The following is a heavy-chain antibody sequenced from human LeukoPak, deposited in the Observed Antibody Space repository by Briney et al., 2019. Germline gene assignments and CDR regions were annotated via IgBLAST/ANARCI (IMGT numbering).Heavy chain of an antibody. CDR2: IKQDGSEK. J-gene: IGHJ6*02. V-gene: IGHV3-7*01. D-gene: IGHD2-21*02. CDR1: GFTFSSYW. CDR3: ARDRRVTNYYYNGMDV. Sequence: PGGSLRLSCAASGFTFSSYWMSWVRQAPGKGLEWVANIKQDGSEKYYVDSVKGRFTISRDNAKNSLYLQMNSLRAGDTAVYYCARDRRVTNYYYNGMDVWGQGTTVTVSS.